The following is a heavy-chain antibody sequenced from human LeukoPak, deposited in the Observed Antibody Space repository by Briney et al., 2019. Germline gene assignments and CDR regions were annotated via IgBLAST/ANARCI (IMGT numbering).Heavy chain of an antibody. Sequence: QAGGSLRLSCAASGFTFSSYGMHWVRQAPGKGLEWVAVIWYDGSIEYYADSVRGRFTISRDNSKNTLWLQMNSLRAEDTAVYYCVRARGSGWGQGTLVTVSS. V-gene: IGHV3-33*08. CDR2: IWYDGSIE. CDR1: GFTFSSYG. CDR3: VRARGSG. D-gene: IGHD3-10*01. J-gene: IGHJ4*02.